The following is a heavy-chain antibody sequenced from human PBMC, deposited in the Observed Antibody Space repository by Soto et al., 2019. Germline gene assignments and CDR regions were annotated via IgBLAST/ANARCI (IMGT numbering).Heavy chain of an antibody. CDR2: ISAYNGNT. CDR1: GYTFTSYG. CDR3: ARDRPGPRWYQLLKNYYYYYGMDV. Sequence: ASVKVSCKASGYTFTSYGISWVRQAPGQGLEWMGWISAYNGNTNYAQKLQGRVTMTTDTSTSTAYMELRSLRSDDTAVYYCARDRPGPRWYQLLKNYYYYYGMDVWGQGTTVTVSS. J-gene: IGHJ6*02. D-gene: IGHD2-2*01. V-gene: IGHV1-18*01.